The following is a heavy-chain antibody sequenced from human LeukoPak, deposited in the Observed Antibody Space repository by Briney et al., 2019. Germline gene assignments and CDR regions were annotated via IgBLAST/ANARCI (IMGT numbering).Heavy chain of an antibody. CDR1: GFTVSSNY. CDR3: ARDEMATSYPYYYYGMGV. J-gene: IGHJ6*02. Sequence: PGGSLRLSCAASGFTVSSNYMSWVRQAPGKGLEWVANIKQDGSENYYVDSVKGRFTISRDNAKNSLYLQMNSLRAEDTAVYYCARDEMATSYPYYYYGMGVWGQGTTVTVSS. D-gene: IGHD5-24*01. CDR2: IKQDGSEN. V-gene: IGHV3-7*01.